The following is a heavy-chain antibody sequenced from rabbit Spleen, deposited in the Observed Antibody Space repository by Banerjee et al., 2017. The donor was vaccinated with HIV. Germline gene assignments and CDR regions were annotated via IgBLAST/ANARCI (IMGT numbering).Heavy chain of an antibody. D-gene: IGHD8-1*01. CDR1: GVSFSSNYY. CDR2: IDTSDGDT. V-gene: IGHV1S40*01. CDR3: ARDTGSSFSSYGMDL. Sequence: QSLEESGGDLVKPGASLTLTCTASGVSFSSNYYMCWVRQAPGKGLEWIACIDTSDGDTDYANWPKGRFTISKTSSTTVTLQMTSLTAADTATYFCARDTGSSFSSYGMDLWGPGTLVTVS. J-gene: IGHJ6*01.